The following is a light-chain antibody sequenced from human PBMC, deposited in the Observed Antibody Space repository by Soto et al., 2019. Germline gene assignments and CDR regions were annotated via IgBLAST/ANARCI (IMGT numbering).Light chain of an antibody. Sequence: EIVMTQSPATLSVCPGERATLSCRASQIVSINLAWYQQKPGQAPRLPIYGASTRATGIPARFSGSGSGTEFTLTINTLQSEDFAVYYCQHYNNWPPWTFGQGTKVEIK. CDR1: QIVSIN. J-gene: IGKJ1*01. CDR3: QHYNNWPPWT. CDR2: GAS. V-gene: IGKV3-15*01.